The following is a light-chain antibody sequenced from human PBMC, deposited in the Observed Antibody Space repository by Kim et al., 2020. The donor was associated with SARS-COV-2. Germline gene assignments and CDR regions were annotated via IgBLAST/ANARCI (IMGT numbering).Light chain of an antibody. CDR3: QHYGSAPYS. CDR2: GAS. Sequence: EIVLTQSPGTLSLSPGERATLSCRASQSISSSYLGWYQQKPGQAPRLLIYGASSRATGIPGRFSGSGSGTDFTLTISRLEPEDFAVYYCQHYGSAPYSFGQGTKLEI. J-gene: IGKJ2*03. V-gene: IGKV3-20*01. CDR1: QSISSSY.